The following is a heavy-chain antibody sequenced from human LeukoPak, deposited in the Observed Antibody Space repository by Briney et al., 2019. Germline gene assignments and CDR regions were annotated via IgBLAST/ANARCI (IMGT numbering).Heavy chain of an antibody. CDR3: ARWPHCQDF. CDR2: INKDGSEE. J-gene: IGHJ4*02. V-gene: IGHV3-7*03. Sequence: GGNLTLSSAASGFTINDFYMRWVRPAQGKGLEWVANINKDGSEEKYVESVKGRFTISRDNAKNSLYLQMSSLRADDTAVYYCARWPHCQDFWGRGTRVTVSS. CDR1: GFTINDFY.